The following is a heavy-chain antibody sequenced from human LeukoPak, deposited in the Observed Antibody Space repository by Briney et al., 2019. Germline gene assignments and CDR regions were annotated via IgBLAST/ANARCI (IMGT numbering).Heavy chain of an antibody. V-gene: IGHV3-23*01. Sequence: PGGSLRLPCAASGFTFSSYAMSWVRQAPGKGLEWVSAISGSGGSTYYADSVKGRFTISRDNSKNTLYLQMNSLRAEDTAVYYCAKDTDYYGSGSYSDPRGQGTLVTVSS. D-gene: IGHD3-10*01. CDR3: AKDTDYYGSGSYSDP. CDR2: ISGSGGST. CDR1: GFTFSSYA. J-gene: IGHJ5*02.